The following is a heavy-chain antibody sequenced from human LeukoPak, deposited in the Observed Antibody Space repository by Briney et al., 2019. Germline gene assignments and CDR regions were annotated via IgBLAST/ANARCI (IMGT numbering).Heavy chain of an antibody. J-gene: IGHJ4*02. CDR1: GSSLSKFP. CDR3: AMGTSGWYVPYFDY. Sequence: AAVKVSCQISGSSLSKFPMHWVRQSPANGLEWMGLFDPEDGDTTYAQKFKGRITLTEDTSTDTAYMELNSMETGDTAVYYCAMGTSGWYVPYFDYWGQGTPVTLSS. CDR2: FDPEDGDT. D-gene: IGHD6-19*01. V-gene: IGHV1-24*01.